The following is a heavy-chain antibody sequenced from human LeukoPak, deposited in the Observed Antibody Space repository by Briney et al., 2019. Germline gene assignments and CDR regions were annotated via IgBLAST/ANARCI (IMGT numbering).Heavy chain of an antibody. CDR2: ST. Sequence: STSYAQKFQGRVTMTRDTSTSTVYMELSSLRSEDTAVYYCARDGDIVVVVAATKTMYYFDYWGQGTLVTVSS. V-gene: IGHV1-46*01. CDR3: ARDGDIVVVVAATKTMYYFDY. D-gene: IGHD2-15*01. J-gene: IGHJ4*02.